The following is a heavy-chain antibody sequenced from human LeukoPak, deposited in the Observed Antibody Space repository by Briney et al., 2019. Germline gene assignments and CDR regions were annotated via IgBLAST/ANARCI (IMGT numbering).Heavy chain of an antibody. CDR1: GFTFSSYG. J-gene: IGHJ6*04. CDR3: VRVKAFGVVIASMDV. Sequence: PGRPLRLSCAASGFTFSSYGMHWVRQAPGKGLEWVAVISYDGSNKYYADSVKGRFTISRDNSKNTLYLQMNSLRAEDTAVYYCVRVKAFGVVIASMDVWGKGTTVTVSS. D-gene: IGHD3-3*01. V-gene: IGHV3-30*03. CDR2: ISYDGSNK.